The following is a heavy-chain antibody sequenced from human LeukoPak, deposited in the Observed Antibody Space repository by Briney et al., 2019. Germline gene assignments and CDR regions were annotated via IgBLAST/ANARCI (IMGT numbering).Heavy chain of an antibody. CDR1: GFSFRSFW. D-gene: IGHD3-10*01. CDR2: IKEDGSDK. J-gene: IGHJ4*02. CDR3: ARVLWFGGIYYFDY. Sequence: GGSLRLSCAASGFSFRSFWMSWVRQAPGKGLEWVASIKEDGSDKYYVESVKGRFTISRENARNSLYLQMNSLRAEDTAVYYCARVLWFGGIYYFDYWGQGTLVNVSS. V-gene: IGHV3-7*04.